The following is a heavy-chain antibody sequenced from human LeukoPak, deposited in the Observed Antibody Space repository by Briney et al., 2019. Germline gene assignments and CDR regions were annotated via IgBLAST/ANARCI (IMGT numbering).Heavy chain of an antibody. CDR1: GFTFDDYA. D-gene: IGHD2-15*01. CDR2: ISGDGGST. J-gene: IGHJ3*02. CDR3: AKDSPYCSGGSCFWGDAFNI. Sequence: GGSLRLSCAASGFTFDDYAMHWVRQAPGKGLEWVSLISGDGGSTYYADSVKGRFTISRDNSKNSLYLQMNSLRTEDTALYYCAKDSPYCSGGSCFWGDAFNIWGQGTMVTVSS. V-gene: IGHV3-43*02.